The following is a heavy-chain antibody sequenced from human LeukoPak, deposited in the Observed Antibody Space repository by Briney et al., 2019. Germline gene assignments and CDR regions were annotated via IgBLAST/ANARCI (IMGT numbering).Heavy chain of an antibody. CDR3: ARGDSGYDYHYFDY. J-gene: IGHJ4*02. D-gene: IGHD5-12*01. Sequence: ASVKVSCKASGYTFTGYYMHWVRQAPGQGLEWMGWINPNSGGTNYAQKFQGRVTMTRDTSISTAYMELSRLRSDDTAVYYCARGDSGYDYHYFDYWGQGTLVTVSS. CDR1: GYTFTGYY. V-gene: IGHV1-2*02. CDR2: INPNSGGT.